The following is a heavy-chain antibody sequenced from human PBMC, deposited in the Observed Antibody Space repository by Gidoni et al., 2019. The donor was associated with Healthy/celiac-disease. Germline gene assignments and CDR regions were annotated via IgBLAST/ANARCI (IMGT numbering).Heavy chain of an antibody. CDR3: ERQHITMIVAYHDY. J-gene: IGHJ4*02. CDR2: IYYSWST. V-gene: IGHV4-39*01. D-gene: IGHD3-22*01. Sequence: QLQLQESGPGLVQPSETLSLTCPVSGGSISSSSYYWGWIRQPPGKGLEWIGSIYYSWSTYYNPSLKSRVTISVDTSKNQFSLKLSSVTAADTAVYYCERQHITMIVAYHDYWGQGTLVTVSS. CDR1: GGSISSSSYY.